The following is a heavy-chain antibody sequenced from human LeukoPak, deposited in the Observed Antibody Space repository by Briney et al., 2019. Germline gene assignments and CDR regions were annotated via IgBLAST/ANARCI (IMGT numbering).Heavy chain of an antibody. Sequence: SETLSLTCTVSGYSISSGYYWGWIRQPPGKGLEWIGSIYHSGSTYYNPSLKSRVTISVDTSKNQFSLKLSAVTAADTAVYYCARRTDTRGYRRFDSWGQGTLVTVSS. CDR3: ARRTDTRGYRRFDS. D-gene: IGHD5-18*01. V-gene: IGHV4-38-2*02. CDR1: GYSISSGYY. CDR2: IYHSGST. J-gene: IGHJ4*02.